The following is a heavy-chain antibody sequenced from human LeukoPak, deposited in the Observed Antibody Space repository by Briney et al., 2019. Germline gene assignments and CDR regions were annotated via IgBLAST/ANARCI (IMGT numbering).Heavy chain of an antibody. CDR1: GFTFSSYD. Sequence: GGSLKLSCAASGFTFSSYDMHWVRQAPGKGLEWVGFIRYDGSNKCYADSVKGRFTISRDKPKNTLYLEMNSLRAEDTAVYYCAKDRHNTYYFDYWGQGTLVTVSS. CDR3: AKDRHNTYYFDY. CDR2: IRYDGSNK. J-gene: IGHJ4*02. V-gene: IGHV3-30*02. D-gene: IGHD2-2*02.